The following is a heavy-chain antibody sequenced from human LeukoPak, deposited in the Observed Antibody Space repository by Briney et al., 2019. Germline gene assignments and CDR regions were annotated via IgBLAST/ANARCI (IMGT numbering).Heavy chain of an antibody. CDR3: AKDPRYYYDSSGYSVILYFDY. CDR1: GFSFSSYA. CDR2: ITNSGDSP. J-gene: IGHJ4*02. Sequence: GGSLRLSCAASGFSFSSYAMSWVRQAPGKGLEWVSAITNSGDSPYYADSVKGRFTISRDNSKNTLYLQMNSLRAEDTAVYFCAKDPRYYYDSSGYSVILYFDYWGQGTLVTVSS. D-gene: IGHD3-22*01. V-gene: IGHV3-23*01.